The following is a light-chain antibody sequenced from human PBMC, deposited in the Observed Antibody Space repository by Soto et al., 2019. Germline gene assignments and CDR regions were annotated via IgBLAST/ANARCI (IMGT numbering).Light chain of an antibody. CDR1: QSISSSY. CDR2: GAS. V-gene: IGKV3-20*01. CDR3: KHYGSSPPIT. J-gene: IGKJ5*01. Sequence: EIVLTQSPGTLSLSPGERATLSCRASQSISSSYLAWYQQKPGQAPRFLIYGASSRATGIPDRFSGSGSGTVFTLTISRLEPEDFAVYYCKHYGSSPPITCGQGTRLEIK.